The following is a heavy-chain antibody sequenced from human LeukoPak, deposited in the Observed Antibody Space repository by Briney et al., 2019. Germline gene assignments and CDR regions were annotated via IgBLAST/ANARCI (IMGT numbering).Heavy chain of an antibody. CDR1: GFTFSSYA. D-gene: IGHD3-22*01. CDR3: ARGPNIVVVWYYFDY. J-gene: IGHJ4*02. V-gene: IGHV3-64*01. CDR2: ISSNGGST. Sequence: GGSLRLSCAASGFTFSSYAMHWVRQAPGKGLEYVSAISSNGGSTYYANSVKGRFTISRDNSKNTLYLQMGSLRAEDMAVYYCARGPNIVVVWYYFDYWGQGTLVTVSS.